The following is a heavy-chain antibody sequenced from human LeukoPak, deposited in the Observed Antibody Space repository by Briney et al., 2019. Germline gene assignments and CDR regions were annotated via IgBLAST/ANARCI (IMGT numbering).Heavy chain of an antibody. D-gene: IGHD6-13*01. CDR2: IYYSGST. J-gene: IGHJ4*02. CDR1: GGSFSGYY. CDR3: ARVRSSSWYHYFDY. V-gene: IGHV4-34*01. Sequence: SETLSLTCAVYGGSFSGYYWSWIRQPPGKGLEWIGSIYYSGSTYYNPPLKSRVTISVDTSKNQFSLKLSSVTAADTAVYYCARVRSSSWYHYFDYWGQGTLVTVSS.